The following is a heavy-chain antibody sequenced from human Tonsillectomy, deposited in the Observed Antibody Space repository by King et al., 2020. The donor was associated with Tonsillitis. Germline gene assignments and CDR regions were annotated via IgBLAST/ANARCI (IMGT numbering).Heavy chain of an antibody. CDR1: GFTFNNYG. CDR3: AKDVSEERFGALGYFDY. Sequence: QLVQSGGGVVQPGGSLRLSCAASGFTFNNYGMHWVRQAPGKGLEWVAFMRYDGRNTDYADSVKGRVTISRDNSKSTLYLQMDSLRAEDTAVYYCAKDVSEERFGALGYFDYWGQGTLVTVSS. J-gene: IGHJ4*02. V-gene: IGHV3-30*02. CDR2: MRYDGRNT. D-gene: IGHD3-10*01.